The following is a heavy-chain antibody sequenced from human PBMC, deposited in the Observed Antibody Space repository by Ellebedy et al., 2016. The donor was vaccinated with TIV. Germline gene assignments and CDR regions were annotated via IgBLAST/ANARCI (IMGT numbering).Heavy chain of an antibody. D-gene: IGHD6-13*01. Sequence: GGSLRLSCAASGFTFSSYGMHWVRQAPGKGLEWVAVISYDGNNEYYADSVKDRFTISRDNSKNTLYLQMNSLRAEDTAVYYCAKALGGAAAGSPFDYWGQGTLVTVSS. J-gene: IGHJ4*02. CDR2: ISYDGNNE. CDR1: GFTFSSYG. V-gene: IGHV3-30*18. CDR3: AKALGGAAAGSPFDY.